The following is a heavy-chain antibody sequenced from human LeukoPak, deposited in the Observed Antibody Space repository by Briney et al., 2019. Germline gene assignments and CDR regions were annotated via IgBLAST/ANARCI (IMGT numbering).Heavy chain of an antibody. CDR3: ARDRGCSSTSCYLSYYMDV. CDR1: GYTFTSYY. D-gene: IGHD2-2*01. Sequence: ASVKVSCKASGYTFTSYYMHWVRRAPGQGLEWMGITNPSGGSTSYAQKFQGRVTMTRDMSTSTVYMELSSLRSEDTAVYYCARDRGCSSTSCYLSYYMDVWGKGTTVTVSS. J-gene: IGHJ6*03. CDR2: TNPSGGST. V-gene: IGHV1-46*01.